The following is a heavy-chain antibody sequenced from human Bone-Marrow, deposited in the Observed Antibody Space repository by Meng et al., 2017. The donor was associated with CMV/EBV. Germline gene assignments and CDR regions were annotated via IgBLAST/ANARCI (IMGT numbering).Heavy chain of an antibody. CDR3: ARGAYYGGNSKVFSY. CDR1: EYTLTDYY. Sequence: ASVKVSCKSSEYTLTDYYVHWVRQAPGQGLEWMGWINPNSGGTNYAQKFQGRVTMTRDTSISTAYMELSRLRSDDTAVYYCARGAYYGGNSKVFSYWGQGTLVTVSS. J-gene: IGHJ4*02. CDR2: INPNSGGT. V-gene: IGHV1-2*02. D-gene: IGHD4-23*01.